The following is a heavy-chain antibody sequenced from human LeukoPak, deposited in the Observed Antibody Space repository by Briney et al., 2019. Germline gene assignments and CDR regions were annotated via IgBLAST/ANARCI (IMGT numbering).Heavy chain of an antibody. J-gene: IGHJ6*03. Sequence: GASVKVSCKASGGTFSSYAISWVRQAPGQGLEWMGWINTYNGNTYYAQKLQGRVTMTTDTSTSTAYMELRSLRSDDTAVYYCARGASNYHILTGYTTSDLGNYYYYMDVWGKGTTVTISS. CDR3: ARGASNYHILTGYTTSDLGNYYYYMDV. CDR2: INTYNGNT. V-gene: IGHV1-18*01. CDR1: GGTFSSYA. D-gene: IGHD3-9*01.